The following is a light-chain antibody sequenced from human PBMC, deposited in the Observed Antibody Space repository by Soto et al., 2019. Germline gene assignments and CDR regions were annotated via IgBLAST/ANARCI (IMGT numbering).Light chain of an antibody. CDR1: QNINNY. J-gene: IGKJ5*01. CDR3: QQYETLPT. CDR2: DAS. Sequence: DIQITQSPSSLSASVGDRVTITCQASQNINNYLNWYQQKPGRAPKLLIYDASNLEAGVPSRLRGSGSGTDFTITIRRLQPEDIATSYCQQYETLPTFGQGTRLEIK. V-gene: IGKV1-33*01.